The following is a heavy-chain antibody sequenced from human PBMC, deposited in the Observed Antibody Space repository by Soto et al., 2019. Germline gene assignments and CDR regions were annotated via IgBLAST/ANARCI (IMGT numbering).Heavy chain of an antibody. J-gene: IGHJ4*02. CDR3: AKARGESPSVQDDCFDY. CDR2: IIPLFGAP. CDR1: GGSFNNDA. V-gene: IGHV1-69*01. Sequence: QVQLVQSGAEVRKPGSSVKVSCKASGGSFNNDAISWVRQVLGQRLEWMGGIIPLFGAPNYAPDFKGRVSITADESTTTVYMELSSLTSEDTAMYFCAKARGESPSVQDDCFDYWGQGTLVSVAA. D-gene: IGHD1-1*01.